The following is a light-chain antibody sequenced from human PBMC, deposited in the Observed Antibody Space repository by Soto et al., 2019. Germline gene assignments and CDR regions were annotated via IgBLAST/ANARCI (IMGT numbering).Light chain of an antibody. CDR2: GAS. Sequence: EIVMTQSPATLSVSPGARATLSCGASQSVGIYLAWYQHRPGQAPRLLIHGASTRAPGIPARFSGSGSGTHFTLTISSLQSEDFAVYYCQQYDNWPQTFGQGTKVDIK. J-gene: IGKJ1*01. V-gene: IGKV3-15*01. CDR1: QSVGIY. CDR3: QQYDNWPQT.